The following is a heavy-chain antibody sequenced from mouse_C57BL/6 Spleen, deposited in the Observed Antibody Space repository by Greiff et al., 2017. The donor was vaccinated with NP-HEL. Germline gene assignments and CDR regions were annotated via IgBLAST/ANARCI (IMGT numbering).Heavy chain of an antibody. CDR3: ANGSHGSEFDY. J-gene: IGHJ2*01. CDR2: IDPSDSYT. Sequence: QVQLQQPGAELVMPGASVKLSCKASGYTFTSYWMHWVKQRPGPGLEWIGEIDPSDSYTNYNQKFKCKSTLTVDKSSSTAYTQLRSLTSEDSAVYYCANGSHGSEFDYWGQGTTLTVSS. CDR1: GYTFTSYW. D-gene: IGHD1-1*01. V-gene: IGHV1-69*01.